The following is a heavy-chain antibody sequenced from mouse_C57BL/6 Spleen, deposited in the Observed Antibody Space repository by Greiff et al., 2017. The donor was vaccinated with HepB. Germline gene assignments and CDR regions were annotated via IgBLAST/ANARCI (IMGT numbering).Heavy chain of an antibody. Sequence: VQLQQSGPGLVQPSQCLSITCTVSGFSFTSYGVHWVGQSPGKGLEWLGVIWSGGSTDYNAAFISRLSTSKDNSKSQVFFKMNSLQADDTAIYCGARKWKDSYAMDYWGQGTSVTVSS. CDR3: ARKWKDSYAMDY. CDR1: GFSFTSYG. CDR2: IWSGGST. V-gene: IGHV2-2*01. J-gene: IGHJ4*01.